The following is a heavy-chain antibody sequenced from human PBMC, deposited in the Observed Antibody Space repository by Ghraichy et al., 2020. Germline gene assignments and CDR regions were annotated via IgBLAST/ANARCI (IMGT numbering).Heavy chain of an antibody. Sequence: GGSLRLSCAASGFTFSSYWMSWVRQAPGKGLEWVANIKQDGSEKYYVDSVKGRFTISRDNAKNSLYLQMNSLRAEDTAVYYCARVGDMWELPHYFDYWGQGTLVTVSS. CDR2: IKQDGSEK. CDR1: GFTFSSYW. CDR3: ARVGDMWELPHYFDY. V-gene: IGHV3-7*01. D-gene: IGHD1-26*01. J-gene: IGHJ4*02.